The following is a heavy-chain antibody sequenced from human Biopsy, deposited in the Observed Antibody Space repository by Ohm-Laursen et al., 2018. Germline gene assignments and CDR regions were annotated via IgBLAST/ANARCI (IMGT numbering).Heavy chain of an antibody. J-gene: IGHJ1*01. CDR2: ISHTGYT. D-gene: IGHD4-23*01. CDR3: ARGSNEFGGLYFPH. Sequence: TLSLTWTVSGGSFTGHYWTWIRQPPGKGLEWIGHISHTGYTSYNSSLKSRVTISLDTSRKHFSLRLTSLAAADTAVYYCARGSNEFGGLYFPHWGQGTLVTVSS. V-gene: IGHV4-59*11. CDR1: GGSFTGHY.